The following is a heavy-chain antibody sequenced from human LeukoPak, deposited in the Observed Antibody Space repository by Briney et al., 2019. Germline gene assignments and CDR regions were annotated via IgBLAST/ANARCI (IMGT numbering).Heavy chain of an antibody. D-gene: IGHD2-21*02. CDR1: GFTFDRFT. V-gene: IGHV3-43*01. CDR3: AKEVDCPSDCLFFHY. Sequence: PGGSLRLSCAASGFTFDRFTIHWVRQTPGKGLEWVSLINRRGHTFYADSVKSRFTISRDNSRLSVFLQMISLRPEDTALYHCAKEVDCPSDCLFFHYWGQGTLVTVSS. CDR2: INRRGHT. J-gene: IGHJ4*02.